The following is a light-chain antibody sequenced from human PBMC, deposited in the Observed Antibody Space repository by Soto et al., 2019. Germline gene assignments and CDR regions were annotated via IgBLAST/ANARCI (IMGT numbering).Light chain of an antibody. Sequence: EIVLTQSPGTLSLSPGERATLSCRASQSVSSSHLAWYQQKPGQAPRLLIYGASSRATGIPDRFSGSGSVTDFTLTISRLEPEDFAVYYWQQYGSSPLTFGQGTKVEIK. CDR1: QSVSSSH. J-gene: IGKJ1*01. CDR2: GAS. V-gene: IGKV3-20*01. CDR3: QQYGSSPLT.